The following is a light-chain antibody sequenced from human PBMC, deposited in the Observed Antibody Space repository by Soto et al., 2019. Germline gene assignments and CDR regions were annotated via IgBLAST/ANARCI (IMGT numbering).Light chain of an antibody. CDR3: CSYAGGANVV. Sequence: QSALTQPASVSGSPGQSITISCTGTSSDIGRYNLVSWYQQHPGKAPKLIIYEDIERPSGVSDRFSGSKSGNTASLTISGLLTEDEADYYCCSYAGGANVVFGGGTKLTVL. CDR2: EDI. V-gene: IGLV2-23*01. CDR1: SSDIGRYNL. J-gene: IGLJ2*01.